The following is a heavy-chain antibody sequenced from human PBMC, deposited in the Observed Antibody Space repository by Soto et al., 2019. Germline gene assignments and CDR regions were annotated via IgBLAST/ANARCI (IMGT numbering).Heavy chain of an antibody. V-gene: IGHV3-7*04. CDR3: ARVPSTRDIWSYGVGGRYYYYYMDV. Sequence: EVQLVESGGGLVQPGGSLRLSCEASGFTFSSSCMTWVRQAPGKGLEWVAHIKQDGSERYYVDSVKGRFTISRDNAKNSLYLQMNSLRAGDTAVYYCARVPSTRDIWSYGVGGRYYYYYMDVWGKGTTVTVSS. J-gene: IGHJ6*03. D-gene: IGHD1-7*01. CDR1: GFTFSSSC. CDR2: IKQDGSER.